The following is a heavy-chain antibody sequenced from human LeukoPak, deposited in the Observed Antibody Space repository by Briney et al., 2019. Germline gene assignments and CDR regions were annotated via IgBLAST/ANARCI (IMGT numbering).Heavy chain of an antibody. CDR1: GGSISGYH. CDR3: ARGGLENGYHANDGFDI. D-gene: IGHD3-22*01. CDR2: IYYSGST. Sequence: SETLSLTCTVSGGSISGYHWSWIRQPPGKGLDWIGYIYYSGSTKDNPSLKRRVTMSVDTSKNQFSLKLSSVTAADTAVYYCARGGLENGYHANDGFDICGQGTMVTVSS. V-gene: IGHV4-59*01. J-gene: IGHJ3*02.